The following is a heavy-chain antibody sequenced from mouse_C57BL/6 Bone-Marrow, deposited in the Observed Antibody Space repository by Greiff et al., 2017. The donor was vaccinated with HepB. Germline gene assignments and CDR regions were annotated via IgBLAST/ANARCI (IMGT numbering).Heavy chain of an antibody. V-gene: IGHV1-52*01. CDR1: GYTFTSYW. Sequence: QVQLQQPGAELVRPGSSVKLSCKASGYTFTSYWMHWVKQRPIQGLEWIGNIDPSDSETHYNQKFKDKATLTVYKSSSTAYMQLSSLTSEDSAVYYCARNCDWYFDVWGTGTTVTVSS. J-gene: IGHJ1*03. CDR3: ARNCDWYFDV. D-gene: IGHD4-1*01. CDR2: IDPSDSET.